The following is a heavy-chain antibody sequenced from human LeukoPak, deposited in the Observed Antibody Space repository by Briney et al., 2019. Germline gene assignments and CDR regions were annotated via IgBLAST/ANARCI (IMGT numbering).Heavy chain of an antibody. D-gene: IGHD6-13*01. J-gene: IGHJ5*02. CDR1: GFTFDDYA. CDR3: ARDAGWAAADPTGFDP. Sequence: GGSLRLSCAASGFTFDDYAMHWVRQAPGKGLEWVSLISGDGGSTYYADSVKGRFTISRDNSKNTLYLQMNSLRAEDTAVYYCARDAGWAAADPTGFDPWGQGTLVTVSS. V-gene: IGHV3-43*02. CDR2: ISGDGGST.